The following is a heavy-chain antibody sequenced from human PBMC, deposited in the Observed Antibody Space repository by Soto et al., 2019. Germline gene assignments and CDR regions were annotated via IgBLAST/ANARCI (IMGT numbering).Heavy chain of an antibody. D-gene: IGHD3-22*01. CDR1: GYTFTGYY. V-gene: IGHV1-69*13. CDR3: ATTPLDGGYYYDSSGYYYFDY. J-gene: IGHJ4*02. CDR2: IIPIFGTA. Sequence: SVKVFCEASGYTFTGYYMHWGRQAPGQGLEWMGGIIPIFGTANYAQKFQGRVTITADESTSTAYMELSSLRSEDTAVYYCATTPLDGGYYYDSSGYYYFDYWGQGTLVTVSS.